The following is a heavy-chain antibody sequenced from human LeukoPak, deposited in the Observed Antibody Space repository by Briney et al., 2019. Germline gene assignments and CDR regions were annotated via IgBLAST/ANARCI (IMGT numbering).Heavy chain of an antibody. J-gene: IGHJ4*02. V-gene: IGHV3-21*04. Sequence: GGTLRLSCAASGFTFSSYSMNWVRQAPGKGLEWVSSISSSSSYIYYADSVKGRFTISRDNSKNTLYLQMNSLRAEDTAVYYCAKLVVRGVIIDYWGQGTLVTVSS. D-gene: IGHD3-10*01. CDR2: ISSSSSYI. CDR1: GFTFSSYS. CDR3: AKLVVRGVIIDY.